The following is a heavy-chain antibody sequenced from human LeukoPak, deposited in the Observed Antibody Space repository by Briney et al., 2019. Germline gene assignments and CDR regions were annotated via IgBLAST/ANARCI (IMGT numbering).Heavy chain of an antibody. V-gene: IGHV4-4*07. CDR2: IYTSGST. J-gene: IGHJ3*02. Sequence: SETLSFTCSGSGVSISSYYWIWIRQPAGKGLEWIGRIYTSGSTNYNPSLKSRVTMSVDTSKNQFSLKLSSVTAADTAVYYCARDLLRYHDLSCYHFDIWGQGTMVTVSS. CDR1: GVSISSYY. D-gene: IGHD3-22*01. CDR3: ARDLLRYHDLSCYHFDI.